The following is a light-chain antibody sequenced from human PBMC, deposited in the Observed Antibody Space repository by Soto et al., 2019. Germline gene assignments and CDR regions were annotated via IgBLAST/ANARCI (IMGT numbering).Light chain of an antibody. Sequence: EIVLTQSPGTLSLSPGERVTLSCRASQSVSSAYLAWYQQKRGQAPRLLIYGASNRATGIPARFSGSGSGTDFTLTISSLEPEDFAVYYCQQRSNWLTFGGGTRWIS. CDR2: GAS. V-gene: IGKV3-11*01. J-gene: IGKJ4*01. CDR3: QQRSNWLT. CDR1: QSVSSAY.